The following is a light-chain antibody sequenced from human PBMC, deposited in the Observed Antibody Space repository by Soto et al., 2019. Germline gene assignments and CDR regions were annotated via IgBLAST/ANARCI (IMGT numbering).Light chain of an antibody. CDR1: SRDVGTYNL. J-gene: IGLJ3*02. CDR3: SSYTGSTAAWV. Sequence: QSALTQPASVSGSPGQSIIISCTGSSRDVGTYNLVSWYQQHPGKVPKLIIYEVTKRPSGVSNRFSGSKSGNTASLTISGLQSEDEADYYCSSYTGSTAAWVFGGGTKLTVL. CDR2: EVT. V-gene: IGLV2-23*02.